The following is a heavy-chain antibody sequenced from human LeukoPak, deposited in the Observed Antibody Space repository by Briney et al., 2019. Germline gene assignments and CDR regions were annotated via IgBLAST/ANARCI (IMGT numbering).Heavy chain of an antibody. V-gene: IGHV3-21*01. CDR1: GFTFSSYS. CDR3: ASRLQGWELLRPFDY. D-gene: IGHD1-26*01. CDR2: ISSSSSYI. Sequence: PGGSLRLSCAASGFTFSSYSMNWVRQAPGKGLEWVSSISSSSSYIYYADSVKGRFTISRDNAKNSLYLQMNSLRAEDTAVYYCASRLQGWELLRPFDYWGQGTLVTVSS. J-gene: IGHJ4*02.